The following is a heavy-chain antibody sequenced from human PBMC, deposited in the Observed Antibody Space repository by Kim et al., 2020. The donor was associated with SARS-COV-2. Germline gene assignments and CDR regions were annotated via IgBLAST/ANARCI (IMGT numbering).Heavy chain of an antibody. Sequence: ASVKVSCKASGYTFTSYDINWVRQASGQGLEWMGWMNPNSGNTGYAQKFQGRVTMTRNTSISTAYMELSSLRSEETAVYYCARASPGYYDNSGFPYYYYGMDVWGQGTTVIVSS. CDR1: GYTFTSYD. CDR2: MNPNSGNT. J-gene: IGHJ6*02. D-gene: IGHD3-22*01. CDR3: ARASPGYYDNSGFPYYYYGMDV. V-gene: IGHV1-8*01.